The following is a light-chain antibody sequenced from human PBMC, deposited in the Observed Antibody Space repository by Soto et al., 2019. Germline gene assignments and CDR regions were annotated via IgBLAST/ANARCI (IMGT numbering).Light chain of an antibody. CDR3: QQTYSMLIT. Sequence: DIQMTQFPSTLSASVRARVTITCRASQSISSWLAWYQQKPGKAPKLLIYDASSLESGVPSRFSGSGSGTEFTLTISSLQPEDFATYYCQQTYSMLITFGQGTRLEIK. J-gene: IGKJ5*01. V-gene: IGKV1-5*01. CDR1: QSISSW. CDR2: DAS.